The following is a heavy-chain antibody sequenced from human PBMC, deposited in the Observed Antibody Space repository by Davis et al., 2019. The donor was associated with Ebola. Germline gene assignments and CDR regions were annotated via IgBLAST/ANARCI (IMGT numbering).Heavy chain of an antibody. CDR1: GFTFSSYG. D-gene: IGHD2-21*01. V-gene: IGHV3-30*18. CDR3: VKKGRGGECNY. CDR2: ISYDGSNT. J-gene: IGHJ4*02. Sequence: PGGSLRLSCVASGFTFSSYGMHWVRQAPGKGLEWVALISYDGSNTYYRDSVKGRFTISRDSSKNMLYLQMNSLRVEDTAVYYCVKKGRGGECNYWGPGTLVTVSS.